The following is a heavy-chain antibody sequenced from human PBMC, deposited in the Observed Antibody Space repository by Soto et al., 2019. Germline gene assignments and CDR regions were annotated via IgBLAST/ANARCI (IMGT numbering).Heavy chain of an antibody. D-gene: IGHD3-9*01. CDR2: ISSSSSYI. Sequence: PGGSLRLSCAASGFTFSSYSMNWVRQAPGKGLEWVSSISSSSSYIYYADSVKGRFTISRDNAKNSLYLQMNSLRAEDTAVYYCARDEGDILTGYYYYGMDVWGQGTTVTVSS. V-gene: IGHV3-21*01. CDR3: ARDEGDILTGYYYYGMDV. J-gene: IGHJ6*02. CDR1: GFTFSSYS.